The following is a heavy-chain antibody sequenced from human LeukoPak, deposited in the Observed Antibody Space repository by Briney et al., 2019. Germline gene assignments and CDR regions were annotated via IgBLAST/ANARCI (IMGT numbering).Heavy chain of an antibody. CDR2: ISGSGGST. Sequence: PGGSLRLSCAASGFTFSSYAMSWVRQAPGKGLEWVSAISGSGGSTYYADSVKGRFTISRDNSKNTLYLQMNSLRAEDTAVYYCAYSTKNYDYAMDVWGQGTTVTVSS. CDR1: GFTFSSYA. CDR3: AYSTKNYDYAMDV. D-gene: IGHD2/OR15-2a*01. V-gene: IGHV3-23*01. J-gene: IGHJ6*02.